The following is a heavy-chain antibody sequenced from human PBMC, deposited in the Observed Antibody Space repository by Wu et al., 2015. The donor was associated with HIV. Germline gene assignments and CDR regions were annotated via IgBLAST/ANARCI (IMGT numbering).Heavy chain of an antibody. Sequence: QVQLVQSGAEVRKPGSSVQVSCKTSRGTFDNFGVSWVRQAPGQGLEWMGGIIPILGTPNYAQKFQGRVAISTDDSSTTAYMELSNLRNEDSAVYYCATHPGWTGVLDAFDMWGQGTLVTVSS. CDR2: IIPILGTP. D-gene: IGHD3/OR15-3a*01. CDR1: RGTFDNFG. CDR3: ATHPGWTGVLDAFDM. J-gene: IGHJ3*02. V-gene: IGHV1-69*05.